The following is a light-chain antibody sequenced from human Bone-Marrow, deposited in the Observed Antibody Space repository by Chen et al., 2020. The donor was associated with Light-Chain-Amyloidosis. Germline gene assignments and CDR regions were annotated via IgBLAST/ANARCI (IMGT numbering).Light chain of an antibody. V-gene: IGLV3-21*02. J-gene: IGLJ3*02. CDR2: DDS. CDR1: NIGFTS. CDR3: QVWDRSSDRPV. Sequence: SYVLTQPSSVSVPPGQTATIACGGNNIGFTSVHWYQQTPGQAPLLVVYDDSDRPSGIPERLSGSNSGNTATLTISRVEAGDEADYYCQVWDRSSDRPVFGGGTKLTVL.